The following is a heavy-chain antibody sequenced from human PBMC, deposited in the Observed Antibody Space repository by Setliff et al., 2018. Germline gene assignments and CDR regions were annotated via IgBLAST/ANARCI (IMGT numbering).Heavy chain of an antibody. D-gene: IGHD1-26*01. J-gene: IGHJ3*02. Sequence: PSETLSLTCTVSGGSISSSSYYWGWIRQPPGKGLEWIGSIYYSGSTYYNPSLKSRVTISIDTSKNQFSLKLSFVTAADTAVYYCARGGDSGSYFLANHDAFDIWGQGTMVTVSS. V-gene: IGHV4-39*07. CDR1: GGSISSSSYY. CDR2: IYYSGST. CDR3: ARGGDSGSYFLANHDAFDI.